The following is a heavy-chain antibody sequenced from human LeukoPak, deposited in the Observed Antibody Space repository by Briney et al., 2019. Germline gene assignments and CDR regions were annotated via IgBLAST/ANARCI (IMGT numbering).Heavy chain of an antibody. CDR3: ARRQGGQNWYFDL. Sequence: GESLKISCQGSGFRFDIYWIGWVRQIPGKGLEWMGNIYPGDSDTRYSPSFQGQATMSTDKSSGTAYLQWSSLKASDTAMYYCARRQGGQNWYFDLWGRGTVVTVSS. V-gene: IGHV5-51*01. CDR2: IYPGDSDT. CDR1: GFRFDIYW. J-gene: IGHJ2*01. D-gene: IGHD3-16*01.